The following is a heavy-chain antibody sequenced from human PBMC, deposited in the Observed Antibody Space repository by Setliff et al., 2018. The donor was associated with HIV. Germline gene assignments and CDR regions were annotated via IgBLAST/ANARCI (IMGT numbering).Heavy chain of an antibody. J-gene: IGHJ4*02. CDR2: ISPDSTYI. CDR3: ASRSDY. V-gene: IGHV3-21*01. CDR1: GFTFSSYA. Sequence: GGSLRLSCAASGFTFSSYAMSWVRQAPGKGLEWVSSISPDSTYIYYADSVKGRFTISRDNAKNSLYLQMNSLRAEDTAVYYCASRSDYWGQGTLVTVSS.